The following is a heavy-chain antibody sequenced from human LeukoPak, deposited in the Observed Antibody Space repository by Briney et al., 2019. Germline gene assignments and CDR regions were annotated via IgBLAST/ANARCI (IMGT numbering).Heavy chain of an antibody. CDR3: ARASGSSAVPFDY. Sequence: ASVKVSCKASGYTFTSYGISWVRQAPGQGLEWMGVIAPNSGTTSYAQKFQGRVTMTRDTSTSTLYMELSSLTSEDTAVYYCARASGSSAVPFDYWGQGTLVTVSS. CDR2: IAPNSGTT. CDR1: GYTFTSYG. D-gene: IGHD3-10*01. V-gene: IGHV1-46*01. J-gene: IGHJ4*02.